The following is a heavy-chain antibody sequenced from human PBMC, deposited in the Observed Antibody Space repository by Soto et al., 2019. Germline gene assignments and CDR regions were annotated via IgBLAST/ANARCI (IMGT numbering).Heavy chain of an antibody. V-gene: IGHV3-48*03. CDR3: ARYLLHYDFWSGYSAYFYYGMDV. D-gene: IGHD3-3*01. J-gene: IGHJ6*02. CDR1: GFTFSSYE. Sequence: VGSLRLSCSASGFTFSSYEMNWVRQAPGKGLEWVSYISDSGRTIYYADSVKGRFTVSRDDAQNSVYLQMDSLRAEDTAVYYCARYLLHYDFWSGYSAYFYYGMDVWGPGTTVTVSS. CDR2: ISDSGRTI.